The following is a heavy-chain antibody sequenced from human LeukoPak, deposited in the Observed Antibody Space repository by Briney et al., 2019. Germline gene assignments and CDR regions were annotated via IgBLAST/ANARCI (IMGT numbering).Heavy chain of an antibody. J-gene: IGHJ4*02. D-gene: IGHD5-12*01. Sequence: PGGSLRLSCAASGFTLSTYGMHWVRQAPGKGLEWVAVISYDGSNKYYADSVKGRFTISRDNSKNTLYLQMNSLRAEDTAVYYCARARGGYDHFDYWGQGTLVTVSS. CDR3: ARARGGYDHFDY. CDR2: ISYDGSNK. V-gene: IGHV3-30*03. CDR1: GFTLSTYG.